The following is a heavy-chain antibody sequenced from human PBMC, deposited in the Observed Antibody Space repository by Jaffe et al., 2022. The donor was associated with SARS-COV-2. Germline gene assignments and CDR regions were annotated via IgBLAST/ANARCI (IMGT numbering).Heavy chain of an antibody. CDR3: ATAYYDILTIDY. D-gene: IGHD3-9*01. J-gene: IGHJ4*02. Sequence: QVQLQESGPGLVKPSQTLSLTCTVTGGSISSGSYYWSWIRQPAGKGLEWIGRVYTSGSTNYSPSLKSRVTISVDTSKNQFSLRLSSVTAADTAVYYCATAYYDILTIDYWGPGTLVTVSS. CDR1: GGSISSGSYY. CDR2: VYTSGST. V-gene: IGHV4-61*02.